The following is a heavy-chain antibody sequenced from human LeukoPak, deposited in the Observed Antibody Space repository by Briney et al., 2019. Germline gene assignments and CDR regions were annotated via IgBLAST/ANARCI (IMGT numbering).Heavy chain of an antibody. CDR3: ARVVVPAATASYNWFDP. V-gene: IGHV3-30-3*01. Sequence: GRSLRLSCAASGFTFSSYAMHWVRQAPGKGLEWVAVISYDGSNKYYADSVKGRFTISRDNSKNTLYLQMNSLRAEDTAVYYCARVVVPAATASYNWFDPWGQGTLVTVSS. CDR1: GFTFSSYA. CDR2: ISYDGSNK. J-gene: IGHJ5*02. D-gene: IGHD2-2*01.